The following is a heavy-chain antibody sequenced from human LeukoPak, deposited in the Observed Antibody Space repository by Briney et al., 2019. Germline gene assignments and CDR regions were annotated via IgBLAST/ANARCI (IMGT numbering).Heavy chain of an antibody. CDR2: ISSSSSYI. CDR1: GFTFSSYS. Sequence: GGSLRLSCAASGFTFSSYSMNWVRQAPGKGLEWVSSISSSSSYIYYADSVKGRFTISRDNAKNSLYLQMNSLRAEDTAVYYCARDFYYDSSGYYYVRNFDYWGQGTLVTDSS. CDR3: ARDFYYDSSGYYYVRNFDY. D-gene: IGHD3-22*01. V-gene: IGHV3-21*01. J-gene: IGHJ4*02.